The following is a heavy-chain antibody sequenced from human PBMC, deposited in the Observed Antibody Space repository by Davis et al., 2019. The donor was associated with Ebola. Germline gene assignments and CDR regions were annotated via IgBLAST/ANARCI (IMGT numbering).Heavy chain of an antibody. D-gene: IGHD6-6*01. V-gene: IGHV1-3*01. CDR1: GYTFTSYA. J-gene: IGHJ4*02. CDR3: AKRVEYSSSFAYFDY. CDR2: INAGNGNT. Sequence: AASVKVSCKASGYTFTSYAMHWVRQAPGQRLEWMGWINAGNGNTKYSQKFQGRVTMTRNTSISTAYMELSSLRSEDTAVYYCAKRVEYSSSFAYFDYWGQGALVTVSS.